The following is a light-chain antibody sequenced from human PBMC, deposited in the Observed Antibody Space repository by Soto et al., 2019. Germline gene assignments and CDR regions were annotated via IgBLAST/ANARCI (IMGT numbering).Light chain of an antibody. J-gene: IGLJ3*02. CDR2: LNSDGSH. Sequence: QSVLTQSPSASASLGASVKLTCTLSSGHNSYAIAWHQQQPEKGPRYLMKLNSDGSHSKGDGIPDRFSGSSSGAEHYLTISSLQSEDEADYYCQTWGTGIQVFGGGTKVTVL. CDR1: SGHNSYA. V-gene: IGLV4-69*01. CDR3: QTWGTGIQV.